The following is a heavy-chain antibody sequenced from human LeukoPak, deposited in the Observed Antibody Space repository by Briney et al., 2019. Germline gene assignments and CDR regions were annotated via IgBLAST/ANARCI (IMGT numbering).Heavy chain of an antibody. V-gene: IGHV3-66*04. CDR1: GFTVSSNY. CDR3: ARRAAYYYDSSGYFDY. Sequence: GGSLRLSCAASGFTVSSNYMSWVRQAPGKGLEWVSAIHSGSNTYYTDSVKGKFTISRDNSKNTLYLQMNSLRAEDTAVYYCARRAAYYYDSSGYFDYWGQGTLVTVSS. CDR2: IHSGSNT. J-gene: IGHJ4*02. D-gene: IGHD3-22*01.